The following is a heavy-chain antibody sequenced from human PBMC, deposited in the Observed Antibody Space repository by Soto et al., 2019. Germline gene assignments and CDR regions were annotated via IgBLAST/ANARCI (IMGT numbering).Heavy chain of an antibody. CDR2: IIPSFGTA. D-gene: IGHD2-15*01. V-gene: IGHV1-69*12. CDR1: GGTFSSYA. J-gene: IGHJ6*02. CDR3: ARGGDQAIGVVAAYYGMDV. Sequence: QVQLVQSGAEVKKPGSSVKVSCKASGGTFSSYAISWVRQAPGQGLEWMGGIIPSFGTANYAQKFQGIVTITADESTSTACMELSGLRSEDTAVYYSARGGDQAIGVVAAYYGMDVWGQGTTVTVS.